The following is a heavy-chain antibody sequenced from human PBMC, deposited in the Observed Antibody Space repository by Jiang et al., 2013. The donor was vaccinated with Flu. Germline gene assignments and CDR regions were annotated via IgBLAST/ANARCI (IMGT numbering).Heavy chain of an antibody. V-gene: IGHV7-4-1*02. Sequence: QSGSELKKPGASVKVSCKASGYTFTSYAMNWVRQAPGQGLEWMGWINTNTGNPTYAQGFTGRFVFSLDTSVSTAYLQISSLKAEDTAVYYCARQTLLRYFDWLLPEESLDYWGQGTLVTVSS. CDR1: GYTFTSYA. D-gene: IGHD3-9*01. CDR2: INTNTGNP. CDR3: ARQTLLRYFDWLLPEESLDY. J-gene: IGHJ4*02.